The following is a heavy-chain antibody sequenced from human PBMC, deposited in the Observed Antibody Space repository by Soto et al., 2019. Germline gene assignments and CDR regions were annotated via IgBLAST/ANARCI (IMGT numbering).Heavy chain of an antibody. J-gene: IGHJ6*02. V-gene: IGHV3-21*01. D-gene: IGHD4-4*01. CDR2: ISSSSSYI. CDR1: GFTFSSYS. Sequence: GGSLRLSCAASGFTFSSYSMNWVRQAPGKGLEWVSSISSSSSYIYYADSVKGRFTISRDNAKNSLYLQMNSLRAEDTAVYYCARWVTVTTRSHRGYYYGMDVWGQGTTVTVSS. CDR3: ARWVTVTTRSHRGYYYGMDV.